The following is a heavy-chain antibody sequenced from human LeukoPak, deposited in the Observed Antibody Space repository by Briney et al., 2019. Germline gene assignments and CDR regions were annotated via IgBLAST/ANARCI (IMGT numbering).Heavy chain of an antibody. Sequence: GGSLRLSCAASGFTVSSNYMSWVREARGRGLEGVSVIYSGGSTYYADSVKGRFTISRDNSQNALYLQMNSLTAEDTAVYYCARDGSESSSWYYWGQGTLVIVSS. V-gene: IGHV3-53*01. CDR1: GFTVSSNY. J-gene: IGHJ4*02. CDR2: IYSGGST. CDR3: ARDGSESSSWYY. D-gene: IGHD6-13*01.